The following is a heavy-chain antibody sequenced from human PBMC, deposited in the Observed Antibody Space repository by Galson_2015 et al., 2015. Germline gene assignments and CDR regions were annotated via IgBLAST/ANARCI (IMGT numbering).Heavy chain of an antibody. J-gene: IGHJ5*02. V-gene: IGHV2-5*02. CDR1: GFSLDTSGVG. CDR3: ARRPYDFWSGYTFHNWFDP. Sequence: PALVKPTQTLTLPCSFSGFSLDTSGVGVGWIRQPPGKALEWLALIYWDDGKFYSPSLKSRLTVTKDTSKNQVVLTMTNMDPGDTATYYCARRPYDFWSGYTFHNWFDPWGQGALVTVSS. D-gene: IGHD3-3*01. CDR2: IYWDDGK.